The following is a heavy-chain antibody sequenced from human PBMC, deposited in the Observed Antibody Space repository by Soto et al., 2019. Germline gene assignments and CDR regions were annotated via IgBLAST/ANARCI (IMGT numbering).Heavy chain of an antibody. V-gene: IGHV1-69*01. D-gene: IGHD3-22*01. CDR2: IIPIFGTA. J-gene: IGHJ5*02. Sequence: QVQLVQSGAEVKKPGSSVKVSCKASGGTFSSYAISWVRQAPGQGLEWMGGIIPIFGTANYAQKFQGRVTITADESTSTAYMELSSLRSEDTAVYYCAREDVDDSSGYYSNWFDPWGQGTLVTVSS. CDR3: AREDVDDSSGYYSNWFDP. CDR1: GGTFSSYA.